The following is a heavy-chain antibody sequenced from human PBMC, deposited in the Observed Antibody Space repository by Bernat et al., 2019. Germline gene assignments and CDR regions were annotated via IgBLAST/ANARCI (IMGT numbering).Heavy chain of an antibody. CDR2: ISGSGGNT. D-gene: IGHD4-17*01. V-gene: IGHV3-23*04. Sequence: EVQLVESGGGLVQPGGSLRLSCAASGFTFSSYAMTWVRQAPGKGLEWVSVISGSGGNTYYAEPVRGRFTNSKDNSKNRQYLQMNNLRAEDTAVYYCAKQSDSYGDSRIDYWGQGTLVTVSS. CDR3: AKQSDSYGDSRIDY. CDR1: GFTFSSYA. J-gene: IGHJ4*02.